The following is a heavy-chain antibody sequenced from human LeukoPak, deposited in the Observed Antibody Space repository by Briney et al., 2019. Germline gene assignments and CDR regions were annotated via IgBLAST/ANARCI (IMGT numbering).Heavy chain of an antibody. CDR2: IIPIFGTA. CDR1: GGTFSSYA. D-gene: IGHD1-26*01. J-gene: IGHJ3*02. V-gene: IGHV1-69*06. Sequence: GASVKVSCKASGGTFSSYAISWVRQAPGQGLEWMGGIIPIFGTANYAQKFQGRVTITADKSTSTAYMELSSLRSEDTAVYYCARDLASLVGATYAFDIWGQGTMVTVSS. CDR3: ARDLASLVGATYAFDI.